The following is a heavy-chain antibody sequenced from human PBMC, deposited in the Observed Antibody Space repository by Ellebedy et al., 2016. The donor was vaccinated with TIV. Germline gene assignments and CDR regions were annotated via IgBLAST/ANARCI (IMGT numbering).Heavy chain of an antibody. D-gene: IGHD5-12*01. Sequence: GESLKIPCAASGFTFSTYWMLWVRQAPGKGLVWISHINDDGSTTTYADSVEGRFTISRDNAKNTLFLHMNSLSAEDTAQYYCARRNPSGYDPFLDSWGQGTLVTVSS. CDR1: GFTFSTYW. CDR3: ARRNPSGYDPFLDS. V-gene: IGHV3-74*01. J-gene: IGHJ4*02. CDR2: INDDGSTT.